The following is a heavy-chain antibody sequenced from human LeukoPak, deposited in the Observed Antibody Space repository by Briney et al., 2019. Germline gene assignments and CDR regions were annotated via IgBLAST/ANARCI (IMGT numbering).Heavy chain of an antibody. V-gene: IGHV3-7*01. J-gene: IGHJ6*03. D-gene: IGHD2-2*01. CDR1: GFTFSDYW. CDR2: IKQDGSEG. CDR3: ATRSCSISACRASSYHCMDF. Sequence: GGSLRLSYAASGFTFSDYWMTWVRQAPGKGLEWVANIKQDGSEGYYVDSVKGRFTVSRDNAKSSLYLQLNSLRAEDTAVYYCATRSCSISACRASSYHCMDFWGKGTTVTVSS.